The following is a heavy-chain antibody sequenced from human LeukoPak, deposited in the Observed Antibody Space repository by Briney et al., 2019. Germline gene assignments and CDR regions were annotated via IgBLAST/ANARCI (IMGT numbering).Heavy chain of an antibody. J-gene: IGHJ3*02. D-gene: IGHD2-8*01. V-gene: IGHV1-69*05. CDR1: GGTFGSYA. CDR3: ASPYCTNGVCYLSYAFDI. CDR2: IIPIFGTA. Sequence: ASVKVSCKASGGTFGSYAISWVRQAPGQGLEWMGGIIPIFGTANYAQKFQGRVTITTDESTSTAYMELSSLRSEDTAVYYCASPYCTNGVCYLSYAFDIWGQGTMVTVSS.